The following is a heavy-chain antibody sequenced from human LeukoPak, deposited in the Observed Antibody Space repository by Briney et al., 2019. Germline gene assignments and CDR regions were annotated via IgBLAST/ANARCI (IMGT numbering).Heavy chain of an antibody. V-gene: IGHV3-21*01. CDR3: AKVQSDIVGAVFFAFDV. D-gene: IGHD1-26*01. J-gene: IGHJ3*01. CDR1: GFTFNSYS. Sequence: PGGSLRLSCGVSGFTFNSYSMNWVRQDPGKGLEWVASIIGSGTEMFYADSVKGRFTISRDNSKKSLYLQMNSLRVEDTAVYYCAKVQSDIVGAVFFAFDVWGQGTMVSVSS. CDR2: IIGSGTEM.